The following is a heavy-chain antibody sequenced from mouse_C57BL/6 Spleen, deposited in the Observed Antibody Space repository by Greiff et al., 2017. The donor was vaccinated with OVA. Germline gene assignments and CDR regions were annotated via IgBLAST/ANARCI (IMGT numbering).Heavy chain of an antibody. J-gene: IGHJ1*03. V-gene: IGHV1-53*01. CDR2: INPSNGGT. D-gene: IGHD2-5*01. Sequence: VQLQQPGTELVKPGASVKLSCKASGYTFTSYWMHWVKQRPGQGLEWIGNINPSNGGTNYNEKFKSKDTLTVDKSSSTADMQLSSLTSEDSAVYYCARRDYYSNPHWYFDVWGTGTTVTVSS. CDR3: ARRDYYSNPHWYFDV. CDR1: GYTFTSYW.